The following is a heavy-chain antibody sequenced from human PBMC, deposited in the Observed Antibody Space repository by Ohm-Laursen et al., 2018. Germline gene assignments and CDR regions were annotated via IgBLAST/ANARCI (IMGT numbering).Heavy chain of an antibody. CDR3: ARGPTWFGELNDY. J-gene: IGHJ4*02. CDR1: GFTFSSYE. Sequence: SLRLSCSASGFTFSSYEMNWVRQAPGKGLEWVSYISSSGSTIYYADSVKGRFTISRDNAKNSLYLQMNSLRAEDTAVYYCARGPTWFGELNDYWGQGTLVTVSS. D-gene: IGHD3-10*01. V-gene: IGHV3-48*03. CDR2: ISSSGSTI.